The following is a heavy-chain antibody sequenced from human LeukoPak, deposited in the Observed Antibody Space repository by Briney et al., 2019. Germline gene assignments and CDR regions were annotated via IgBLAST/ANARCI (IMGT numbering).Heavy chain of an antibody. V-gene: IGHV1-18*01. J-gene: IGHJ4*02. CDR1: GYTFTSYG. CDR3: ARVRGYYDSSGPRDY. Sequence: GASVEVSCKASGYTFTSYGISWVRQAPGQGLEWMGWISAYNGNTNYAQKLQGRVTMTTDTSTSTAYMELRRLRSDDTAVYYCARVRGYYDSSGPRDYWGQGTLVTVSS. D-gene: IGHD3-22*01. CDR2: ISAYNGNT.